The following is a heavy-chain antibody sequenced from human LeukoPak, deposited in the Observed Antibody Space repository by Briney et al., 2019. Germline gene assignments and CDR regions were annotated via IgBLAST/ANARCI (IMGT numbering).Heavy chain of an antibody. V-gene: IGHV4-39*01. J-gene: IGHJ5*02. D-gene: IGHD6-19*01. CDR1: GGSISSSSYY. Sequence: PSETLSLTCTVSGGSISSSSYYWGWIRQPPGKGLEWIGSVYDSGSTFYNPALKRRVTISVNTSNNQFSLKLSSVTAADTAVYCCARPRQGVAGTWFDPWGKGPLVTVSS. CDR3: ARPRQGVAGTWFDP. CDR2: VYDSGST.